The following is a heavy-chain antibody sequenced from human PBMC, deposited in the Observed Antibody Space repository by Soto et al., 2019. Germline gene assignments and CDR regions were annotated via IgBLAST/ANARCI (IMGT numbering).Heavy chain of an antibody. D-gene: IGHD6-13*01. V-gene: IGHV3-11*01. CDR3: ARVGSIEAAGTPDY. J-gene: IGHJ4*02. CDR1: GFTFSDCY. Sequence: VGSLRLSCAASGFTFSDCYMSWFRQAPGKGLEWVSYISGSGSTTHAADSVKGRFTISRDNAKSSVYLQMNSLRAEDTAVYYCARVGSIEAAGTPDYWGQGTLVTVSS. CDR2: ISGSGSTT.